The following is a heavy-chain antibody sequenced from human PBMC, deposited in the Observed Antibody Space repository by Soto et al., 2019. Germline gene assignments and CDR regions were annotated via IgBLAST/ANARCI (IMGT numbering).Heavy chain of an antibody. J-gene: IGHJ5*02. CDR3: AKDPGGITMIVP. Sequence: GGSLRLSCAASGFTFSSYAMSWVRQAPGKGLEWVSAISGSGGSAYYADSAKGRFTISRDNSKNTLYLQMNSLRAEDTAVYYCAKDPGGITMIVPWGQGTLVTVSS. CDR2: ISGSGGSA. CDR1: GFTFSSYA. D-gene: IGHD3-22*01. V-gene: IGHV3-23*01.